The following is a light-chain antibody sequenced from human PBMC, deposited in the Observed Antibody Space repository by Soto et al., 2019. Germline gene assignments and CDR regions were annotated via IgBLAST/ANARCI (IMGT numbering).Light chain of an antibody. CDR2: KLS. CDR1: QSISTW. V-gene: IGKV1-5*03. J-gene: IGKJ2*01. CDR3: QQFSSYPYT. Sequence: DIQMTQSPSTLSASVGDRVTITCRASQSISTWLAWYQQKPGKAPKLLIYKLSILESTVPLRFSGSGSGTEFTLAISSLQPDDFATYYCQQFSSYPYTFGQGTKLEIK.